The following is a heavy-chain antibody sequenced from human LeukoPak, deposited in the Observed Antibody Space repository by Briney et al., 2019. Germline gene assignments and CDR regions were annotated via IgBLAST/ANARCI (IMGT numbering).Heavy chain of an antibody. CDR1: GYTFGQYS. CDR2: VNPNSGDT. J-gene: IGHJ4*02. CDR3: ARGPREGMIVLVISHHFDY. D-gene: IGHD3-22*01. V-gene: IGHV1-2*02. Sequence: WDSVKLSCKASGYTFGQYSISWVRQAPGQGLEWVGWVNPNSGDTNYAQKFQGRVTMTSDTSISTAYMELSRLRSDDTAVYYCARGPREGMIVLVISHHFDYWGQGTLVTVSS.